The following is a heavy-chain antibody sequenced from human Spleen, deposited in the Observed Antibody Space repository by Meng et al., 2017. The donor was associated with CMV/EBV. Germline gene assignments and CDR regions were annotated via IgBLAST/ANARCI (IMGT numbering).Heavy chain of an antibody. D-gene: IGHD3-22*01. Sequence: GESLKISCAASGFTFSTYGMHWVRQAPGLGLEWVVFVRYDESNRYYAASVKGRFSISRDNSKNTLFLQMNSLRAEDTAVYYCAKESVDSSGFYQFYFYYDGMDVWGQGTTVTISS. CDR1: GFTFSTYG. CDR2: VRYDESNR. CDR3: AKESVDSSGFYQFYFYYDGMDV. V-gene: IGHV3-30*02. J-gene: IGHJ6*02.